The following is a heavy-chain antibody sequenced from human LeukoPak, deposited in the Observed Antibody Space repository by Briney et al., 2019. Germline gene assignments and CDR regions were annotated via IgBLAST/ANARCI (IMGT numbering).Heavy chain of an antibody. CDR3: TRSFDWSAIGDY. J-gene: IGHJ4*02. CDR2: IRSRANSYAT. Sequence: PGGSLRLSCAASGFTISGSAMHWVRQASGKGLEWVGRIRSRANSYATAYAASVKGRFTISRDDSKNTAFLQMKSLKTEDTAMYYCTRSFDWSAIGDYWGQGILVTVSS. CDR1: GFTISGSA. V-gene: IGHV3-73*01. D-gene: IGHD3-9*01.